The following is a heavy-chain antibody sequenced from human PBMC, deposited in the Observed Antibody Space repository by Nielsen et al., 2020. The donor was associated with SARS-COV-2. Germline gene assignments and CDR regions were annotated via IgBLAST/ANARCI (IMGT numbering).Heavy chain of an antibody. Sequence: GESLKISCAASGFTFSSYGMHWVRQAPGKGLEWVAVIWYDGSNKYYADSVKGRFTISRDNAKNSLYLQMNSLRVEDTALYYCARVSVASPNFDYWGQGTLFTVSS. V-gene: IGHV3-33*01. CDR1: GFTFSSYG. CDR2: IWYDGSNK. J-gene: IGHJ4*02. D-gene: IGHD5/OR15-5a*01. CDR3: ARVSVASPNFDY.